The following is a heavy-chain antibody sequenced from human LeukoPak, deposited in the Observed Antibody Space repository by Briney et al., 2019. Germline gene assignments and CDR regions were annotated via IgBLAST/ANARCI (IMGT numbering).Heavy chain of an antibody. CDR1: GFTFDDYA. CDR2: ISWHSGSI. J-gene: IGHJ2*01. Sequence: GRSLRLSCAASGFTFDDYAMQWVRHAPGKGREWGLGISWHSGSIGYTDSVKGRFTISRDNAKNSLYLQMNSLRAEDTALYYCAKAQYSSSWPRGWYFDLWGRGTLVTVSS. V-gene: IGHV3-9*01. CDR3: AKAQYSSSWPRGWYFDL. D-gene: IGHD6-13*01.